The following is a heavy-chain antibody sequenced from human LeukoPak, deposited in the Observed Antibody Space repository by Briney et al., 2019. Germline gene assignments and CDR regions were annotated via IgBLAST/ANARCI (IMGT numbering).Heavy chain of an antibody. CDR3: AKDFADIVVVDTDY. J-gene: IGHJ4*02. Sequence: ETLSLTCTVSGGSISSSSYYWGWIRQPPGKGLEWVSAISGSGGSTYYADSVKGRFTISRDNSQNTLYLQMNSLRAEHTAVYYCAKDFADIVVVDTDYWGQGTLVTVSS. V-gene: IGHV3-23*01. CDR2: ISGSGGST. D-gene: IGHD2-15*01. CDR1: GGSISSSSYY.